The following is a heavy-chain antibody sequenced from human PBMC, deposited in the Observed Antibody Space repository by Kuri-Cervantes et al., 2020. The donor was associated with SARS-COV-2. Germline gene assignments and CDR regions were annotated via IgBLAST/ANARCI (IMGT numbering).Heavy chain of an antibody. CDR3: ARIVGGSSGYYFDP. V-gene: IGHV1-2*04. D-gene: IGHD3-22*01. CDR1: GYTFTSYY. Sequence: ASVKVSCKASGYTFTSYYMHWVRQAPGQGLEWMGWINPNSGGTNYAQKFQGWVTMTRDTSTSTVYMELSSLRSEDTAVYYCARIVGGSSGYYFDPWGQGTLVTVSS. CDR2: INPNSGGT. J-gene: IGHJ5*02.